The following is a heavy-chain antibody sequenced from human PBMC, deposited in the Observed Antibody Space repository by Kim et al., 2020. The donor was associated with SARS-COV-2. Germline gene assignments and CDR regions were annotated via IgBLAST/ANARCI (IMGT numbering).Heavy chain of an antibody. CDR1: GGSFSGYY. Sequence: SETLSLTCAVYGGSFSGYYWSWIRQPPGKGLEWIGEINHSGSTNYNPSLKSRVTISVDTSKNQFSLKLSSVTAADTAVYYCARGTRQWLSRHYYYYMDVWGIGTTVTVSS. D-gene: IGHD6-19*01. J-gene: IGHJ6*03. V-gene: IGHV4-34*01. CDR3: ARGTRQWLSRHYYYYMDV. CDR2: INHSGST.